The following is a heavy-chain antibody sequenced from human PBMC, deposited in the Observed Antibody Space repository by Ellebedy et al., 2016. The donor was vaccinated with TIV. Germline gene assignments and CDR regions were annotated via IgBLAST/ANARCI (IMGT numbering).Heavy chain of an antibody. D-gene: IGHD6-19*01. CDR1: GYSFTNYW. J-gene: IGHJ3*02. CDR2: IYPGDSAT. Sequence: GESLKISCKGSGYSFTNYWIGWVRQMPGKGLEWMGIIYPGDSATRYSPSFQGKVTISADNSISTAYLQWSSLKASDTAMYYCVKRRLAVAGTPAFDIWGQGTMVTVSS. CDR3: VKRRLAVAGTPAFDI. V-gene: IGHV5-51*01.